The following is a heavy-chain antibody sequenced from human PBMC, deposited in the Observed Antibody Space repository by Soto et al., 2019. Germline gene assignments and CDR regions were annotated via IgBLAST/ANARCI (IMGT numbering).Heavy chain of an antibody. CDR1: GGSISSSNW. CDR2: IYHSGST. Sequence: WERLSLTCALFGGSISSSNWWGCVRRPPVKRREWTWEIYHSGSTNYNPSLKGRVTISVDKSKNQFSLKLSSVTAADTAVYYCARVRLDYDILTGYYRGYYYYGMDVWGQGTTVTVS. J-gene: IGHJ6*02. V-gene: IGHV4-4*02. D-gene: IGHD3-9*01. CDR3: ARVRLDYDILTGYYRGYYYYGMDV.